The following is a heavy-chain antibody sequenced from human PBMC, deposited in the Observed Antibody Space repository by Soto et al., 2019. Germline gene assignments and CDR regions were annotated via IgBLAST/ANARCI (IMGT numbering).Heavy chain of an antibody. V-gene: IGHV4-31*03. D-gene: IGHD1-26*01. J-gene: IGHJ5*02. CDR1: VAPTARVGYS. Sequence: QVQLQESAPGLLKPQKPRSPTCLFPVAPTARVGYSWSWLGQHPGKGLEWIGYIYYSGSTYYNPSLKSRVTISVDTSKNQFSLKLSSVTAADTAVYYCAREYSGGWFDPWGQGTLVTVSS. CDR3: AREYSGGWFDP. CDR2: IYYSGST.